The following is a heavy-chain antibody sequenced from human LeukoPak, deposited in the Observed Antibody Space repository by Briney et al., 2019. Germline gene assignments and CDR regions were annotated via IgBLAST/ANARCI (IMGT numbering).Heavy chain of an antibody. D-gene: IGHD3-9*01. Sequence: SETLSLTCTVSGGSIRSYYWSWIRQPPGKGLEWIGYIYYSGSTNYNPSLKSRASISVDTSKNQFSLKLSSVTAADTAVYYCARDGFYDILTGYPYGMDVWGQGTTVTVSS. CDR2: IYYSGST. V-gene: IGHV4-59*01. J-gene: IGHJ6*02. CDR3: ARDGFYDILTGYPYGMDV. CDR1: GGSIRSYY.